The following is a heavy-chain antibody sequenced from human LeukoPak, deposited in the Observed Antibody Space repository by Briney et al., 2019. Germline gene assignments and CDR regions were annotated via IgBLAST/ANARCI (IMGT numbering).Heavy chain of an antibody. Sequence: ASVKVSCKASGYTFPSYFMHWVRQAPGQGLEWMGIINPTGGSTTYAQKFQGRVTMTRDTSTSTVYMELSSLRSEDTAVYYCARDMKYCGGGCYSDYWGQGTLVTVSS. D-gene: IGHD2-21*02. CDR3: ARDMKYCGGGCYSDY. J-gene: IGHJ4*02. CDR2: INPTGGST. CDR1: GYTFPSYF. V-gene: IGHV1-46*01.